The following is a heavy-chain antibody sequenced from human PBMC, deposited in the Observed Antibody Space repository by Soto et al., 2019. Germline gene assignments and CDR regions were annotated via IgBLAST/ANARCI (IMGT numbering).Heavy chain of an antibody. CDR3: AHRRRAAAGPLFDP. Sequence: SGPTLVNPTQTLTLTCTFSGFSLSTSGMCVSWIRQPPGKALEWLARIDWDDDKRYSPSLKSRLTITKDTSKNQVVLTMTNMDPVDTATYYCAHRRRAAAGPLFDPWGQGTLVTVSS. D-gene: IGHD6-13*01. CDR2: IDWDDDK. V-gene: IGHV2-5*08. J-gene: IGHJ5*02. CDR1: GFSLSTSGMC.